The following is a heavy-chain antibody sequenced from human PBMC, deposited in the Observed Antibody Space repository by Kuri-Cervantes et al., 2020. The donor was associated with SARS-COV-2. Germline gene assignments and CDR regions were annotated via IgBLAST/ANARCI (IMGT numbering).Heavy chain of an antibody. CDR3: AREGRGYAYFDY. D-gene: IGHD5-12*01. J-gene: IGHJ4*02. Sequence: GGSLRLSCAASGFTFSSYAMSWVRQAPGKGLEWVANIKQDGSEKYYVDSVKGRFTISRDNAKNSLYLQMNSLRAEDTAVYYCAREGRGYAYFDYWGQGTLVTVSS. V-gene: IGHV3-7*01. CDR1: GFTFSSYA. CDR2: IKQDGSEK.